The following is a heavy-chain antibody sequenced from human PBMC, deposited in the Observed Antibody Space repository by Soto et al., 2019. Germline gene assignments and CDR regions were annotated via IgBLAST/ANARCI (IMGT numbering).Heavy chain of an antibody. CDR3: ASEYSSSWSHYFDY. V-gene: IGHV3-21*01. J-gene: IGHJ4*02. Sequence: PGGSLRLSCAASGFTFSSYNMNWVRQAPGKGLEWVSSIRGYSSDMYYADSVKGRFTISRDNAQSSLFLQMNSLRAEDTAIYYCASEYSSSWSHYFDYWGQGILVTVSS. D-gene: IGHD6-13*01. CDR1: GFTFSSYN. CDR2: IRGYSSDM.